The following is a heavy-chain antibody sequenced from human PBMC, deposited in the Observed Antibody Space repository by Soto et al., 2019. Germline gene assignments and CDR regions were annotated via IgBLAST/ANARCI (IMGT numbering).Heavy chain of an antibody. Sequence: AGGSLRLSCAASGFTFSSYAMSWVRQAPGKGLEWVSAISGSGGSTYYADSVKGRFTISRDNSKNTLYLQMNSLRAEDTAVYYCAKDGPCSGGSCYFWFLLYWGQGTLVTVSS. CDR1: GFTFSSYA. J-gene: IGHJ4*02. CDR2: ISGSGGST. CDR3: AKDGPCSGGSCYFWFLLY. D-gene: IGHD2-15*01. V-gene: IGHV3-23*01.